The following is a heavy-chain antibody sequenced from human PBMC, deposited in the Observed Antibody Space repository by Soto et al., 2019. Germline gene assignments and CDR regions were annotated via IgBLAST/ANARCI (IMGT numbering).Heavy chain of an antibody. CDR2: MNPNSGNT. J-gene: IGHJ6*02. CDR3: ARGAYYDFWSGYTDYYYYYGMDV. V-gene: IGHV1-8*01. D-gene: IGHD3-3*01. CDR1: GYTFTSYD. Sequence: ASVKVSCKASGYTFTSYDINWVRQATGQGLEWMGWMNPNSGNTGYAQKFQGRVTMTRNTSISTAYMELSSLRSEDTAVYYCARGAYYDFWSGYTDYYYYYGMDVWGQGTTVTVSS.